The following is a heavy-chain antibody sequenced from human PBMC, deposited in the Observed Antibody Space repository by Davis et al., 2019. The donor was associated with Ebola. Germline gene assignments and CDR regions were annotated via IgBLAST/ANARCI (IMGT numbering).Heavy chain of an antibody. CDR3: ARDKLWGWLASYYYYGMDV. CDR1: GFTFSSYE. V-gene: IGHV3-33*08. J-gene: IGHJ6*02. D-gene: IGHD3-9*01. Sequence: GESLKISCAASGFTFSSYEMNWVRQAPGKGLEWVAVIWYDGSNKYYADSVKGRFTISRDNSKNTLYLQMNSLRAEDTAVYYCARDKLWGWLASYYYYGMDVWGQGTTVTVSS. CDR2: IWYDGSNK.